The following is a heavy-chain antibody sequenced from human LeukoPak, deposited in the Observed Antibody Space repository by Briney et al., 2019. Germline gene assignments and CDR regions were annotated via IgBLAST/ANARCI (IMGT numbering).Heavy chain of an antibody. CDR3: ARDLGGSPPDAFDI. V-gene: IGHV3-21*01. D-gene: IGHD3-16*01. Sequence: GGSLRLSCAASGFTFSSYSMNWVRQAPGKGLEWVSSISSSSYIYYADSVKGRFTISRDNAKNSLYLQMNSLRAEDTAVYYCARDLGGSPPDAFDIWGQGTMVTVSS. J-gene: IGHJ3*02. CDR2: ISSSSYI. CDR1: GFTFSSYS.